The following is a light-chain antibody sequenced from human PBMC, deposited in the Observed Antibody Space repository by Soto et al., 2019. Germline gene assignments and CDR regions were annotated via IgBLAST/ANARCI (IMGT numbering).Light chain of an antibody. CDR1: SSDVGGYNF. J-gene: IGLJ3*02. CDR3: SSYAGSNKVV. Sequence: QSVLTQPPSASGSPGQSVTISCTGTSSDVGGYNFVSWYQQRPGKAPKLMIYEVTERPSGVPDRFSGSKSGDTASLTVSGLQAEDEADYYCSSYAGSNKVVFGGGTKLTVL. V-gene: IGLV2-8*01. CDR2: EVT.